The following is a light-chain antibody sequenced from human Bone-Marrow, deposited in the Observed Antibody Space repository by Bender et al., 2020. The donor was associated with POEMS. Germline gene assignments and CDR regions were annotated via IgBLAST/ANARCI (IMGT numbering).Light chain of an antibody. CDR3: QSYDSDIYVV. J-gene: IGLJ2*01. CDR1: SGSIASNY. CDR2: EDN. V-gene: IGLV6-57*02. Sequence: NFMLTQPHSVSESPGKTVTISCTATSGSIASNYVQWYQRRPGRAPTIVIFEDNQRPSGVPDRFSGSIDSSSNSASLIISGLKTEDGADYYCQSYDSDIYVVFGGGTKVTVL.